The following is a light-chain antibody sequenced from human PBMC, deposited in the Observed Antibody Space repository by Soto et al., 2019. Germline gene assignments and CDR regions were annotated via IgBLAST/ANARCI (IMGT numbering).Light chain of an antibody. CDR1: SSDVGGYSY. J-gene: IGLJ1*01. V-gene: IGLV2-11*01. CDR2: DVT. CDR3: CSYTGSYSYV. Sequence: QSVLTQPHSVSGSPGQSVTISCTGTSSDVGGYSYVSWYQQHPGKAPELIIYDVTERPSGVPDRFSGSKSGNTASLTISGLQAEDEAGYYCCSYTGSYSYVFGIGTKVTVL.